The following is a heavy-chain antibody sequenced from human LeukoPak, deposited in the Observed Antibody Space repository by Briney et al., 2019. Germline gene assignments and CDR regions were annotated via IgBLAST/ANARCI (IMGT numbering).Heavy chain of an antibody. D-gene: IGHD1-26*01. Sequence: GGSLRLSCAASGFTFSSYEMNWVRQAPGKGLEWVSYISSSGSTIYYADSVKGRFTISRDNAKNSLYLQMNGLRAEDTAVYYCARRRYSGSSQHFDYWGQGTLVTVSS. V-gene: IGHV3-48*03. CDR3: ARRRYSGSSQHFDY. CDR2: ISSSGSTI. J-gene: IGHJ4*02. CDR1: GFTFSSYE.